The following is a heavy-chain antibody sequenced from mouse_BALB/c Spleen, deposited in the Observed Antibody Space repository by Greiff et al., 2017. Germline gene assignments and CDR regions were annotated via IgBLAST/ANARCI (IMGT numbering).Heavy chain of an antibody. CDR1: GYSFTGYT. Sequence: EVQLQQSGPELVKPGASMKISCKASGYSFTGYTMNWVKQSHGKNLEWIGLINPYNGGTSYNQKFKGKATLTVDKSSSTAYMELLSLTSEDSAVYYCARSRADYRYDETAYYAMDYWGQGTSVTVSS. D-gene: IGHD2-14*01. J-gene: IGHJ4*01. V-gene: IGHV1-18*01. CDR2: INPYNGGT. CDR3: ARSRADYRYDETAYYAMDY.